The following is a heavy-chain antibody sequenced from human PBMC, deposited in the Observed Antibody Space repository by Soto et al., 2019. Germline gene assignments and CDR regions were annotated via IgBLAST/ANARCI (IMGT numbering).Heavy chain of an antibody. J-gene: IGHJ6*03. D-gene: IGHD6-13*01. Sequence: GGSLRLSCAASGFTFSSYAMHWVRQAPGKGLEWVAVISYDGSNKYYADSVKGRFTISRDNSKNTLYLQMNSLRAEDTAVYYCARARYSSSWVYYYMDVWGQGTLVTVSS. CDR3: ARARYSSSWVYYYMDV. CDR2: ISYDGSNK. CDR1: GFTFSSYA. V-gene: IGHV3-30-3*01.